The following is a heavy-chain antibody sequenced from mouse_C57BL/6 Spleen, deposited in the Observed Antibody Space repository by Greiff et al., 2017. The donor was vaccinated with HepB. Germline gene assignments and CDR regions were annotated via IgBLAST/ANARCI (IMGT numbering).Heavy chain of an antibody. Sequence: EVQLQESGPGLVKPSQSLSLTCSVTGYSITSGYYWNWIRQFPGNKLEWMGYISYDGSNNYNPSLKNRISITRDTSKNQFFLKLNSVTTEDTATYYCAQGGGYDVWGQGTLVTVSA. CDR3: AQGGGYDV. CDR1: GYSITSGYY. D-gene: IGHD2-2*01. CDR2: ISYDGSN. J-gene: IGHJ3*01. V-gene: IGHV3-6*01.